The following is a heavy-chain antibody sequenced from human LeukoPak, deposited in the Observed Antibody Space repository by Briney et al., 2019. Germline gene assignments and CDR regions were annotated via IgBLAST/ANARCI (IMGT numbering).Heavy chain of an antibody. J-gene: IGHJ3*02. CDR3: AKCSASYYNDAFDI. CDR1: GFTFDNYA. D-gene: IGHD3-10*01. V-gene: IGHV3-23*01. CDR2: IRGGGGVT. Sequence: PGGSLRLSCAASGFTFDNYAMNWVRQAPGKGLEWVSYIRGGGGVTRYPDSVKDRFTISRDNFKNTLYLQMNSLRAEDTAIYYCAKCSASYYNDAFDIWGRGTMVTVSS.